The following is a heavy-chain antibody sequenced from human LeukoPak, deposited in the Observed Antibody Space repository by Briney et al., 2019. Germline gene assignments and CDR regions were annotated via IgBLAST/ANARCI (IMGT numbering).Heavy chain of an antibody. D-gene: IGHD2-2*01. J-gene: IGHJ3*02. CDR3: AKDYSDCSSTSCIKGNAFDI. V-gene: IGHV3-30*02. Sequence: GGSLRLSCAASGFTFRSYPMHWVRQAPGKGLEWVAFIRYDGSNKYYADSVKGRFTISRDNSKNTLYLQMNSLRAEDTAVYYCAKDYSDCSSTSCIKGNAFDIWGQGTMVTVSS. CDR2: IRYDGSNK. CDR1: GFTFRSYP.